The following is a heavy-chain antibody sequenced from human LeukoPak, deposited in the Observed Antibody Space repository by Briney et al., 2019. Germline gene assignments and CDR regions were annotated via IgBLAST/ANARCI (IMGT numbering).Heavy chain of an antibody. Sequence: PSETLSLTCAVYGGSFSGYYWSWIRQPPGKGLEWIGEINHSGSTNYNPSLKSRVTISVDTSKNQLSLKLSSVAAADTAVYYCARLGKTYYNGSGSSRPTRYFDYWGQGTLVTVSS. V-gene: IGHV4-34*01. CDR1: GGSFSGYY. CDR2: INHSGST. CDR3: ARLGKTYYNGSGSSRPTRYFDY. D-gene: IGHD3-10*01. J-gene: IGHJ4*02.